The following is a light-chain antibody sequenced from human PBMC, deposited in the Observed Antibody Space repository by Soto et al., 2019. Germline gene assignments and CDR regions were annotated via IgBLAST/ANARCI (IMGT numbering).Light chain of an antibody. CDR2: KES. J-gene: IGKJ1*01. V-gene: IGKV1-5*03. Sequence: DIQMTQSPSTLSASVGDSVTIACRASQSISSWLAWYQQKPGKAPKLLIYKESSLESGVPSRFSGSGSGTELTLTISRLQPDDFATYYCQKYNSYPWTCGQGTKVDIK. CDR3: QKYNSYPWT. CDR1: QSISSW.